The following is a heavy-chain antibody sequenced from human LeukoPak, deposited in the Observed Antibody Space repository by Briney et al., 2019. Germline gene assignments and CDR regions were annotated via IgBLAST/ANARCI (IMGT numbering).Heavy chain of an antibody. V-gene: IGHV3-21*01. CDR3: ARDRYYYDSSGYYPFDY. CDR1: GFTFSSYA. D-gene: IGHD3-22*01. Sequence: GGSLRLSCAASGFTFSSYAMSWVRQAPGKGLEWVSSISSSSSYIYYADSVKGRFTISRDNAKNSLYLQMNSLRAEDTAVYYCARDRYYYDSSGYYPFDYWGQGTLVTVSS. CDR2: ISSSSSYI. J-gene: IGHJ4*02.